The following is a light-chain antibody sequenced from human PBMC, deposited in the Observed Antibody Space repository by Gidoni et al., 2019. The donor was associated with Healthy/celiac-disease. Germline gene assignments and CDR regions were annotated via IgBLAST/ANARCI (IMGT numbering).Light chain of an antibody. J-gene: IGKJ1*01. V-gene: IGKV1-39*01. CDR3: QQSYSTPST. CDR1: QSISSY. CDR2: AAS. Sequence: DLQMTQSPSSLSASVGDRVTITCRASQSISSYLHWYQQKPGKAPKLLIYAASSLQSGVPSRFSGSGSGTDFTLTISSLQPEDFATYYCQQSYSTPSTFGQGTKVEIK.